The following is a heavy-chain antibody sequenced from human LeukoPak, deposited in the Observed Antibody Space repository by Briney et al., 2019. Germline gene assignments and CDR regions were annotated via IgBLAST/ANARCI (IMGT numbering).Heavy chain of an antibody. Sequence: PGGSLRLSCAASGFTFSSYGMHWVRQAPGKGLEWVAVISYDGSNKYYADSVKGRFTISRDNSKNTLYLQMNSLRAEDTAVYYCAKDRDPRQQLAFDYWGQGTLVTVSS. CDR3: AKDRDPRQQLAFDY. CDR1: GFTFSSYG. CDR2: ISYDGSNK. V-gene: IGHV3-30*18. D-gene: IGHD6-13*01. J-gene: IGHJ4*02.